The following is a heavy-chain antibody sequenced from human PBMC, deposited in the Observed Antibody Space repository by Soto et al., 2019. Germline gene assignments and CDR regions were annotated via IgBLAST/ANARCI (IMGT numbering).Heavy chain of an antibody. D-gene: IGHD3-22*01. V-gene: IGHV3-48*02. J-gene: IGHJ3*02. CDR3: ARIPNFYDSAGYFDAFDI. Sequence: GGSLRLSCAASGFPFSSHSMSWVRQAPGKGLEWVSYTSGTGGTIKYADSVKGRFTIFRDNAKNSLYLQMNSLRDEDTAVYYCARIPNFYDSAGYFDAFDIWGQGTLVTVSS. CDR2: TSGTGGTI. CDR1: GFPFSSHS.